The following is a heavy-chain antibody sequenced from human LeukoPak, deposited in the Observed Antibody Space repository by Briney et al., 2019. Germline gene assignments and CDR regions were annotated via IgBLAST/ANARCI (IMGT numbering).Heavy chain of an antibody. Sequence: GGSLRLSCAASGFTFSNYALSWVRQAPGKGLEWVSGISGRGGSTSYVDSVKGRFTISSDDSTGTLYLQMKSLRAEDTAVYCCAKDNPYDYVWGTYRHGYLDYWGQGALVTVSS. CDR1: GFTFSNYA. J-gene: IGHJ4*02. V-gene: IGHV3-23*01. CDR2: ISGRGGST. D-gene: IGHD3-16*02. CDR3: AKDNPYDYVWGTYRHGYLDY.